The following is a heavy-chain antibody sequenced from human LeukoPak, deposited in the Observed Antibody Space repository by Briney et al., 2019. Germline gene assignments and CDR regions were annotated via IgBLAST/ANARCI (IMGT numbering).Heavy chain of an antibody. CDR3: AHSPPYYSGSGSYFPAYYFDY. CDR1: GFSLSTSGMG. Sequence: SGPTRVKPTQTLTLTCTFSGFSLSTSGMGVGWIRQPPGKALEWLALIYWDDDKRYSPSLKSRLTITKDTSKNQVVLTMTNMDPVDTATYYCAHSPPYYSGSGSYFPAYYFDYWGQGTLVTVSS. CDR2: IYWDDDK. D-gene: IGHD3-10*01. V-gene: IGHV2-5*02. J-gene: IGHJ4*02.